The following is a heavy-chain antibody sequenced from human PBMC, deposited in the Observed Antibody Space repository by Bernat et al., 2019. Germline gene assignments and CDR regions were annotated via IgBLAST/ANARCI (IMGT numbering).Heavy chain of an antibody. D-gene: IGHD3-16*01. V-gene: IGHV3-66*01. CDR1: GFTVSSAV. Sequence: EVQLLESGGGLVQPGGSLRLSCAASGFTVSSAVMNWVRQAPGKGLEWVSALNTGGDTFYADSAEGRLTTSRDNAENTLYLQMNSLKVEDTGADDCASNVNWGYDCWGQGTLVTVAS. CDR3: ASNVNWGYDC. CDR2: LNTGGDT. J-gene: IGHJ1*01.